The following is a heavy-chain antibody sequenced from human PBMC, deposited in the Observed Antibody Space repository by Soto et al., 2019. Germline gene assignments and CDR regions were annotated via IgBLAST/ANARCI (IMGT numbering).Heavy chain of an antibody. Sequence: WGTVALSCTVSSGSSSGYFWRWIGQPPGKELELIAYIHYTGSSYYTPSLKSRVTISIDTSKNQFSLKLSSVSDADTAVYYCAKVARIAAAGTWFDPWGQGTLVT. D-gene: IGHD6-13*01. V-gene: IGHV4-59*01. CDR3: AKVARIAAAGTWFDP. J-gene: IGHJ5*02. CDR2: IHYTGSS. CDR1: SGSSSGYF.